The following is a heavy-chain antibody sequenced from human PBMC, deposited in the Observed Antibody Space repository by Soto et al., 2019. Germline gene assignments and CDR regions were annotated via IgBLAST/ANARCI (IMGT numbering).Heavy chain of an antibody. CDR1: GYTFTSYD. V-gene: IGHV1-8*01. J-gene: IGHJ6*01. D-gene: IGHD1-1*01. Sequence: QVQLVQSGAEVKKPGASVKVSCKASGYTFTSYDINWVRQATGQGLEWMGWMNPNSGNTGYAQKFRGRDTMTWNTYISTAYMELGRLRSEDTAVYYCEGERTGTTGMDGWGEEIRVTISS. CDR2: MNPNSGNT. CDR3: EGERTGTTGMDG.